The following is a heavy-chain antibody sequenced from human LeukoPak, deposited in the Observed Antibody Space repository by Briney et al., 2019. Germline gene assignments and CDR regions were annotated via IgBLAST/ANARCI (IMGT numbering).Heavy chain of an antibody. J-gene: IGHJ1*01. Sequence: GDSLRLSCAASGFTVSNYYMTWVRQAPGKGLEWVSIIYSDSTTYYADSVKGRFTISRDNSKNTLYLQMDSPRAEDTAVYYCARADRGSHSYFQHWGQGTLVTVSS. CDR1: GFTVSNYY. CDR3: ARADRGSHSYFQH. V-gene: IGHV3-53*01. D-gene: IGHD1-26*01. CDR2: IYSDSTT.